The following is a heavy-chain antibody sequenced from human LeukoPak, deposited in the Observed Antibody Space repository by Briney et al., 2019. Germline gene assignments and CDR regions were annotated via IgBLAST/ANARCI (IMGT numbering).Heavy chain of an antibody. CDR2: IYPCSYHS. CDR1: GNNFANYW. V-gene: IGHV5-51*01. J-gene: IGHJ4*02. CDR3: SKFHSTGYGDT. Sequence: GESLKISCQGSGNNFANYWIAWVRQMSGKGLGWVGIIYPCSYHSKFSRSFQGPVTISADTSIRPADSHWSRLQSSATAVYYCSKFHSTGYGDTWGEEALLTVSS. D-gene: IGHD4-17*01.